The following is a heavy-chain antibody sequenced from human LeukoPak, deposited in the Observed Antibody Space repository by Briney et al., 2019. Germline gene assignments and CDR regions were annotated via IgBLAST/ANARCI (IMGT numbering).Heavy chain of an antibody. D-gene: IGHD5-12*01. CDR3: AGPRGYSGYDYFMDV. CDR2: INPNSGGT. Sequence: ASVKVSCKASGYTFTGYYMHWVRQAPGRGLKWMGWINPNSGGTNYARKFQGRVTMTRDTSISTAYMELSSLRSEDTAVYYCAGPRGYSGYDYFMDVWGQGTTVTVSS. V-gene: IGHV1-2*02. CDR1: GYTFTGYY. J-gene: IGHJ6*02.